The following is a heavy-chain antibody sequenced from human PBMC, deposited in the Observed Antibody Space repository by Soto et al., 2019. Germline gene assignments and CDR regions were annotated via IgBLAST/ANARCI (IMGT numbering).Heavy chain of an antibody. J-gene: IGHJ6*02. D-gene: IGHD1-26*01. V-gene: IGHV4-34*12. CDR1: GGSFSAYY. CDR3: ARQRPTDGRWEFANYYGMDV. Sequence: NPSETLSLTCAVYGGSFSAYYWSWVRQPPGKGLEWIGEIIHSESTKYNPSLKSRVTISADTSKNQFSLKLSSVTAADTAVYYCARQRPTDGRWEFANYYGMDVWGQGTPVTVSS. CDR2: IIHSEST.